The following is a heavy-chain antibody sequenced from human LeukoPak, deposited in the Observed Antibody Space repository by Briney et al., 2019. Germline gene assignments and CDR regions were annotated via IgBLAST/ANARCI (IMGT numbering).Heavy chain of an antibody. Sequence: GRSLRLSCAASGFTFSSYAMHWVRQAPGKGLEWVAVISYDGSNKYYADSVKGRFAISRDNSKNTLYLQMNSLSAEDTAVYYCAKDPGEWYFDLWGRGTLVTVSS. CDR3: AKDPGEWYFDL. V-gene: IGHV3-30*09. CDR2: ISYDGSNK. CDR1: GFTFSSYA. D-gene: IGHD1-14*01. J-gene: IGHJ2*01.